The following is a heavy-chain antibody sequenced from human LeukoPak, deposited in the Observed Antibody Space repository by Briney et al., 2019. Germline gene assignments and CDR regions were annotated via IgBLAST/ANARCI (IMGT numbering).Heavy chain of an antibody. CDR2: IIPIFGTA. Sequence: SVKVSCKASGGTFSSYAISWVRQAPGQGLEWMGGIIPIFGTANYAQKFQGRVTITADESTSTAYMELSSLRSEDTAVYYCASGSGSSSWYDLGALDYWGQGTLVTVSS. V-gene: IGHV1-69*13. CDR1: GGTFSSYA. J-gene: IGHJ4*02. CDR3: ASGSGSSSWYDLGALDY. D-gene: IGHD6-13*01.